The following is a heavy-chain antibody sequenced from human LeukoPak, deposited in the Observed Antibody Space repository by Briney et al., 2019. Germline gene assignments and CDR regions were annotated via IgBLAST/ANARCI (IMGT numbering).Heavy chain of an antibody. Sequence: SETLSLTCAVYGGSFSGYYWSWIRQPPGKGLEWIGEINHSGSTNYNPSLMSRVTISVDTSKNQFSLKLSSVTAADTAVYYCARVDSGYDAFDIWGQGTIAIVSS. J-gene: IGHJ3*02. CDR3: ARVDSGYDAFDI. V-gene: IGHV4-34*01. CDR2: INHSGST. CDR1: GGSFSGYY. D-gene: IGHD3-22*01.